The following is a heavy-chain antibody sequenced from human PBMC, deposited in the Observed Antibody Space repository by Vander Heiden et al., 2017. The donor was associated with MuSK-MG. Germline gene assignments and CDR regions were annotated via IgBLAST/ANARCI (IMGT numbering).Heavy chain of an antibody. CDR2: IYHSGST. D-gene: IGHD5-18*01. J-gene: IGHJ4*02. Sequence: QVQLQESGPGLVKPSETLSLTCAVSGYSISSGYYWGWIRQPPGKGLEWIGSIYHSGSTYYNPSLKSRVTISVDTSKNQFSLKLSSVTAADTAVYYCARHVSVQLWPDVIDYWGQGTLVTLSS. CDR1: GYSISSGYY. CDR3: ARHVSVQLWPDVIDY. V-gene: IGHV4-38-2*01.